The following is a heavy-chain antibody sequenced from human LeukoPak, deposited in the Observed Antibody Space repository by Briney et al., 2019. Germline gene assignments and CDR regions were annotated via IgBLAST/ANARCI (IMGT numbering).Heavy chain of an antibody. J-gene: IGHJ6*03. V-gene: IGHV3-11*01. CDR3: TTDYPSGSYFYYYYMDV. CDR1: GFSFSDYY. CDR2: IHSHGSSI. D-gene: IGHD1-26*01. Sequence: GGSLRLSCAASGFSFSDYYMIWIRQAPGRGLEYVSYIHSHGSSIHYADSVKGRFTISRDNANNSLFLQMNSLRAEDTAVYYCTTDYPSGSYFYYYYMDVWGKGTTVTVSS.